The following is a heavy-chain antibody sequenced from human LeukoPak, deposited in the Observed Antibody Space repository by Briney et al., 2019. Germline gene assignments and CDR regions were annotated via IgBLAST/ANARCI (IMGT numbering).Heavy chain of an antibody. V-gene: IGHV5-51*01. Sequence: GESLQISCQGSGYTFTSYWIGWGRPMPGKGLEWMGIIYPGDSDTRYSPSFQGEVTISADKSITTASLQWSSLKASDTAMYYCARQTAGRNYFDYWGQGTPVTVSS. CDR3: ARQTAGRNYFDY. CDR2: IYPGDSDT. D-gene: IGHD1-1*01. CDR1: GYTFTSYW. J-gene: IGHJ4*02.